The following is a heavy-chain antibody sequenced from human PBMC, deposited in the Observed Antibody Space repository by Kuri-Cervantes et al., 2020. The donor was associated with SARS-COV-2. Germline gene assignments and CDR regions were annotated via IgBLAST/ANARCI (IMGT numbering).Heavy chain of an antibody. D-gene: IGHD3-22*01. V-gene: IGHV4-59*11. CDR3: ARYYYDSSGYSKYYFDY. CDR2: IYYSGST. Sequence: ESLKISCTVSGGSISSHYWSWVRQPPGKGLEWIGYIYYSGSTNYNPSLKSRVTISVDTSKNQFSLKLSSVTAADTAVYYCARYYYDSSGYSKYYFDYWGQGTLVTVSS. CDR1: GGSISSHY. J-gene: IGHJ4*02.